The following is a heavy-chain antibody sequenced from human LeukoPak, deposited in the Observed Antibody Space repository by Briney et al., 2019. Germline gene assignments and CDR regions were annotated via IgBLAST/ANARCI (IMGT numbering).Heavy chain of an antibody. J-gene: IGHJ3*02. Sequence: SETLSLTCAVSGGSISSNSYYWGWIRQPPGKGLEWIGEINHSGSTNYSPSLKSRVTISLDTSKNQFSLKLSSVTAADTAVYHCARETYYYGSGSPDAFDIWGQGTMVTVSS. CDR1: GGSISSNSYY. CDR2: INHSGST. CDR3: ARETYYYGSGSPDAFDI. V-gene: IGHV4-39*07. D-gene: IGHD3-10*01.